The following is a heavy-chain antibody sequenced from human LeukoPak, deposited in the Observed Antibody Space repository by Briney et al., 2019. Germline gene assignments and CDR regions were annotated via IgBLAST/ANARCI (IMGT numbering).Heavy chain of an antibody. J-gene: IGHJ4*02. CDR1: GYTFTSYD. Sequence: ASVKVSCKASGYTFTSYDINWVRQATGQGLEWMGWMNPSSGNTGYAQKYQGRVTMTRNTSISTAYMELSSLRSEDTAVYYCARGRSAHVPYWGQGTLVTVSS. CDR3: ARGRSAHVPY. CDR2: MNPSSGNT. V-gene: IGHV1-8*01.